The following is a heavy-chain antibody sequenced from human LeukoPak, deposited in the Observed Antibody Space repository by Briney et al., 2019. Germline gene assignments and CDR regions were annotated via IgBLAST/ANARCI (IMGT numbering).Heavy chain of an antibody. J-gene: IGHJ5*02. CDR2: IIPIFGTA. CDR3: ARGEVFGYCSSTSCYYNWFDP. D-gene: IGHD2-2*03. Sequence: SVKVSCKASGGTFSSYAISWVRQAPGQGLEWMGGIIPIFGTANYAQKFQGRVTITADESTSTAYMELSSLRSEDTAVYYCARGEVFGYCSSTSCYYNWFDPWGQGTLVTVSS. CDR1: GGTFSSYA. V-gene: IGHV1-69*01.